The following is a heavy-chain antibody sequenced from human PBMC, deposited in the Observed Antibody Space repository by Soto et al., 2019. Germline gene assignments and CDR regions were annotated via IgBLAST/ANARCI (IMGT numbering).Heavy chain of an antibody. CDR3: ARVPMISGMAYYYYGMDV. J-gene: IGHJ6*02. D-gene: IGHD3-10*01. Sequence: QVQLVQSGAEVKKPGSSVKVSCKASGGTFSSYAISWVRQAPGQGLEWMGGIIPIFGTANYAQKFQGRVTMTADESTSTAYMELSRLRSEDTAVYSCARVPMISGMAYYYYGMDVWGQGPTVTVSS. V-gene: IGHV1-69*01. CDR2: IIPIFGTA. CDR1: GGTFSSYA.